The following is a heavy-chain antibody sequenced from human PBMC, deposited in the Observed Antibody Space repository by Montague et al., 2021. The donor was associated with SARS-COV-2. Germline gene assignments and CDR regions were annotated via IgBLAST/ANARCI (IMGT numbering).Heavy chain of an antibody. J-gene: IGHJ6*03. CDR2: IHHGGST. D-gene: IGHD2-2*02. CDR3: ARLGDGVVPSPILGVVPYYSYYYMDV. V-gene: IGHV4-34*01. Sequence: SETLSLTCAVHGGSFSTYSWNWIRQPPGKGLEWIGEIHHGGSTNYNPSLKSRVTISADTSKNQFPLKLTSVAAADTAVYYCARLGDGVVPSPILGVVPYYSYYYMDVWGKGTTVTVSS. CDR1: GGSFSTYS.